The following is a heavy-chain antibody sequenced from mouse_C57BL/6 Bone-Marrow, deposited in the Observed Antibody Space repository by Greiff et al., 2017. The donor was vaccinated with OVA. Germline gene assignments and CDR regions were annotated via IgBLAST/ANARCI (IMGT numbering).Heavy chain of an antibody. D-gene: IGHD1-1*01. CDR1: EYEFPSHD. Sequence: EVKLMESGGGLVQPGESLKLSCESNEYEFPSHDMSWVRKTPEKRLELVAAINSDGGSTYYPDTMERRFIISRDNTKKTLYLQMSSLRSEDTAFYYCARRSYGSSDWYFDVWGTGTTVTVSS. CDR2: INSDGGST. J-gene: IGHJ1*03. V-gene: IGHV5-2*01. CDR3: ARRSYGSSDWYFDV.